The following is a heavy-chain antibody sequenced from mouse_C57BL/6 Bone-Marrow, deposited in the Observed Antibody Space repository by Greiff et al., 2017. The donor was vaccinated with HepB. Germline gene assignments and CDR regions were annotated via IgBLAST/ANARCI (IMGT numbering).Heavy chain of an antibody. Sequence: VQLKESGPGLVKPSQSLSLTCSVTGYSITSGYYWNWIRQFPGNKLEWMGYISYDGSNNYNPSLKNRISITRDTSKNQFFLKLNSVTTEDTATYYCARGDWVYYYAMDYWGQGTSVTVSS. J-gene: IGHJ4*01. CDR1: GYSITSGYY. CDR3: ARGDWVYYYAMDY. D-gene: IGHD4-1*01. CDR2: ISYDGSN. V-gene: IGHV3-6*01.